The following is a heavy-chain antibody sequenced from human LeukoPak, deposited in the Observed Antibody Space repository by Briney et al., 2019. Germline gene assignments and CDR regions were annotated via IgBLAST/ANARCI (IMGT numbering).Heavy chain of an antibody. D-gene: IGHD4-23*01. CDR1: GFRFSSYV. CDR2: IWQDGSNQ. J-gene: IGHJ2*01. Sequence: GGSLRLSCAASGFRFSSYVMHWVRQAPGKGLEWVALIWQDGSNQYYADSVKGRFTISRDNSKNTLYLQMNSLRAEDTAVYYCARDYGGNCWYFDLWGRGTLVIVSS. V-gene: IGHV3-33*01. CDR3: ARDYGGNCWYFDL.